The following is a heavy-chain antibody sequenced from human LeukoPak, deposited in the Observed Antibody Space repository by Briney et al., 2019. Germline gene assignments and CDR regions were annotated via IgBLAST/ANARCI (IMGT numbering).Heavy chain of an antibody. J-gene: IGHJ6*03. CDR1: GFTFSRYS. CDR3: VRVWGDYGYYYYYYMDV. CDR2: ISSSSSYI. Sequence: GGSLRLSCAASGFTFSRYSMNWVRQAPGKGLEWVSCISSSSSYIYYANSVKGRFTISRDNAKNSLYLQMNSLRAEDTAVYYCVRVWGDYGYYYYYYMDVWGKGTTVTISS. V-gene: IGHV3-21*01. D-gene: IGHD4-17*01.